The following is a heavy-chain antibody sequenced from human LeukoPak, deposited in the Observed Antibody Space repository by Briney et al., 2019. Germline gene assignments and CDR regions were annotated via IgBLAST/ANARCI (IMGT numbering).Heavy chain of an antibody. CDR2: INPNSGGT. Sequence: ASVKVSCKASGYTFTAYYMHWVRQVPGQGLEWMGRINPNSGGTNYAQKFQGRVTMTRDTSISTAYMELSRLRSDDTAVYYCLTYCSSTSCVYDYWGQGTLVTVSS. D-gene: IGHD2-2*01. V-gene: IGHV1-2*06. CDR1: GYTFTAYY. CDR3: LTYCSSTSCVYDY. J-gene: IGHJ4*02.